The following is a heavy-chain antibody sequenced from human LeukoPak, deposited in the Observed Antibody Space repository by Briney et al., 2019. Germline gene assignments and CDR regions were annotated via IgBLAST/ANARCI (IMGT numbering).Heavy chain of an antibody. V-gene: IGHV3-15*01. J-gene: IGHJ2*01. CDR3: ATKLEWYFDL. CDR2: IKSKADGGTT. D-gene: IGHD1-7*01. CDR1: GFTFRNAW. Sequence: GGSLRLSCAASGFTFRNAWMSWVRQAPGKGLEWVGRIKSKADGGTTDYAAPVKDRFTISRDDSKNTLYLQMNSLKTEDTAVYYCATKLEWYFDLWGRGTLVTVSS.